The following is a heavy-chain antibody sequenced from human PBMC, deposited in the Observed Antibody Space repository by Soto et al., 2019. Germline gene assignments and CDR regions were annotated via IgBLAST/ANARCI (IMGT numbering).Heavy chain of an antibody. CDR1: GGSISSGGYC. V-gene: IGHV4-31*03. CDR3: SRGILV. CDR2: ISYGRST. D-gene: IGHD5-18*01. Sequence: PSETLSLTCTVSGGSISSGGYCWSWIRQQPGKSLKWIGCISYGRSTSYNSSLKSRVTISVDTSKNQFSLKLSSVTAADTAVYYCSRGILVWGQGTLVTVSS. J-gene: IGHJ4*02.